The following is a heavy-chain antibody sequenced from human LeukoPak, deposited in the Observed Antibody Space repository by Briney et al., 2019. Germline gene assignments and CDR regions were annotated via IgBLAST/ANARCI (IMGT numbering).Heavy chain of an antibody. D-gene: IGHD2-21*01. J-gene: IGHJ6*02. CDR1: GGSVSSSHY. V-gene: IGHV4-39*07. Sequence: PSETLSLTCTVSGGSVSSSHYWGWIRQPPGKGLEWIGSIYYGGSTYYNASPRSRVTTSLDTSKNQFSLSLTSVTAADTAVYYCARIMFVVEGYGMDVWGQGTTVTVS. CDR3: ARIMFVVEGYGMDV. CDR2: IYYGGST.